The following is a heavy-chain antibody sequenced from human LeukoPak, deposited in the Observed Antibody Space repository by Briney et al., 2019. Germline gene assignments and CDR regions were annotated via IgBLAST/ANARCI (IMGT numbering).Heavy chain of an antibody. CDR2: VSGSGVST. CDR3: AKGVEDSGIYYYYYMDV. CDR1: GFTFSSYTFSTYA. J-gene: IGHJ6*03. D-gene: IGHD2-15*01. V-gene: IGHV3-23*01. Sequence: PGGSLRLSCAASGFTFSSYTFSTYAMSWVRQAPGKGLEWASAVSGSGVSTNYADSVKGRFPISRDNSKNPLYLQMNGLRAEDTAVYYCAKGVEDSGIYYYYYMDVWGKGTTVTVSS.